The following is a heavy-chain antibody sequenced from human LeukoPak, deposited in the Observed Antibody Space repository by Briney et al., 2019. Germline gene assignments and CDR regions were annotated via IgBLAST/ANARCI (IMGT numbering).Heavy chain of an antibody. Sequence: GGSLRLSCAASGFTFSSYAMSWVRQAPGKGLEWVSAISGSGGSTYYADSVKGRFTISRDNAKNTLYLQMNSLRAEDTAVYYCAKPRLLPPYFDYWGQGTLVTVSS. D-gene: IGHD3-10*01. V-gene: IGHV3-23*01. CDR1: GFTFSSYA. J-gene: IGHJ4*02. CDR3: AKPRLLPPYFDY. CDR2: ISGSGGST.